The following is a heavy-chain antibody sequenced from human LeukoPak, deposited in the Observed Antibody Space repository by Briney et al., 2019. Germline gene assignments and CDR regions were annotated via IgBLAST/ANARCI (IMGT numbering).Heavy chain of an antibody. J-gene: IGHJ6*03. CDR1: GFTFSTYA. CDR3: AKDSIAVASNYYYMDV. V-gene: IGHV3-9*01. Sequence: PGGSLRLSCAASGFTFSTYAMHWVRQAPGKGLEWVSGISWNSGSIGYADSVRGRFTISRDNAKNSLYLQMNSLRAEDTALYYCAKDSIAVASNYYYMDVWGKGTTVTISS. D-gene: IGHD6-19*01. CDR2: ISWNSGSI.